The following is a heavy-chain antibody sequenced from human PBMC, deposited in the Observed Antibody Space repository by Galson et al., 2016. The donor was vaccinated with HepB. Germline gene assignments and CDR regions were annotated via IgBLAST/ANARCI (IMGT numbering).Heavy chain of an antibody. Sequence: SETLSLTCSVSGVSINDYNYYWGWVRQPPGKGLEWIGSIFYTGDTFYNPSLKSRVTVSVDTPKNHFSLRLTSVTAADTAVYYCAREGGSSWEKISSWFDPWGQGTLVTVSS. CDR2: IFYTGDT. CDR1: GVSINDYNYY. D-gene: IGHD6-13*01. CDR3: AREGGSSWEKISSWFDP. J-gene: IGHJ5*02. V-gene: IGHV4-39*07.